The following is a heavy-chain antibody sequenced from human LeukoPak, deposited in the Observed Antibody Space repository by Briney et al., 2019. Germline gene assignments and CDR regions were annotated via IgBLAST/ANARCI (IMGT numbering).Heavy chain of an antibody. CDR3: ERHWGYSSGWYPFDY. CDR1: GYSFTSYW. V-gene: IGHV5-51*01. Sequence: GESLKISCKGSGYSFTSYWVAWVRQMPGKGLEWMGIIYPGDSDTRYSPSFQGQVTISADKSISTAYLQWSSLKASDTAMYYCERHWGYSSGWYPFDYWGQGTLVTVSS. CDR2: IYPGDSDT. D-gene: IGHD6-19*01. J-gene: IGHJ4*02.